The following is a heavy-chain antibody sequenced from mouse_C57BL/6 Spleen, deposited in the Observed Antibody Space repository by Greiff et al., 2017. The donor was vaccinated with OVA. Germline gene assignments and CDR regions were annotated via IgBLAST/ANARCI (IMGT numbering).Heavy chain of an antibody. Sequence: VQLQQSGAELVRPGSSVKLSRKASGYTFTSYWMHWVKQRPIQGLEWIGNIDPSDSETHYNQKFKDKATLTVDKSSSTAYMQLSSLTSEDSAVYYCARTYYGNYWYFDVWGTGTTVTVSS. CDR3: ARTYYGNYWYFDV. CDR1: GYTFTSYW. CDR2: IDPSDSET. D-gene: IGHD2-10*01. J-gene: IGHJ1*03. V-gene: IGHV1-52*01.